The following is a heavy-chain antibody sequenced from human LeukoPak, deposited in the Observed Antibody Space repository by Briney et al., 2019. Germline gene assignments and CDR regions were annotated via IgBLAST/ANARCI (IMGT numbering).Heavy chain of an antibody. CDR1: GFTFSNYW. CDR3: ARALGATWIQLWSPNAFDI. Sequence: GGSLRLSCAASGFTFSNYWMSWVRQAPGKGLEWVANIKHDGSDKYYLDSVKGRFTLSRDNTKNSLYLQMNFLRADDTAVYYCARALGATWIQLWSPNAFDIWGQGTMVTVSS. J-gene: IGHJ3*02. V-gene: IGHV3-7*03. D-gene: IGHD5-18*01. CDR2: IKHDGSDK.